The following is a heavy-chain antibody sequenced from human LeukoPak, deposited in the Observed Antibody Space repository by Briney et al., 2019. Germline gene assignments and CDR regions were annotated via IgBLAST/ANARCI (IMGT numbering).Heavy chain of an antibody. J-gene: IGHJ6*02. D-gene: IGHD1-26*01. Sequence: GGSLRLSCTVSGFTFTDYYLTGIRQAPAKGREWVSYIRGVASDIFYADSAWGRCSISRDNGKNSMYLQMNSLRAEDTAVYYCARGGANGMDVWGQGTTVTVSS. CDR3: ARGGANGMDV. CDR1: GFTFTDYY. CDR2: IRGVASDI. V-gene: IGHV3-11*01.